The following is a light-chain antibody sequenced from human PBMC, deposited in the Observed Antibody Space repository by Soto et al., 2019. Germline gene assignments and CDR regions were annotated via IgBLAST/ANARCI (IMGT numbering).Light chain of an antibody. V-gene: IGKV1-9*01. CDR3: QQYNSYSPLT. CDR1: QGISSY. CDR2: AAS. Sequence: DIQLTQSPSFLSASVGDRITITCRASQGISSYLAWFQQRPGKAPKLLIHAASTLQSGDPSRFSGSGSGTEFTLTISSLQPEDFATYYCQQYNSYSPLTFGGGTKVEIK. J-gene: IGKJ4*01.